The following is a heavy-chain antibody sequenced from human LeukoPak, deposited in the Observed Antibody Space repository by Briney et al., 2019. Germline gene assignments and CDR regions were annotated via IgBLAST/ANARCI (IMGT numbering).Heavy chain of an antibody. Sequence: SCKASGGTFSSYGMHWVRQAPGKGLEWVAVISYDGSNKYYADSVKGRFTISRDNSKNTLYLQMNSLRAEDTAVYYCAKLAVVAADGGDDYWGQGTLVTVSS. CDR3: AKLAVVAADGGDDY. CDR1: GGTFSSYG. J-gene: IGHJ4*02. V-gene: IGHV3-30*18. CDR2: ISYDGSNK. D-gene: IGHD2-15*01.